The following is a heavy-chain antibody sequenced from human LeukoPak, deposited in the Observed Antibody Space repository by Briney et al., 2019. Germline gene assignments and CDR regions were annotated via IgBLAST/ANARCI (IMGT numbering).Heavy chain of an antibody. J-gene: IGHJ6*02. CDR3: ARDQTRGGAYSMDV. D-gene: IGHD1-26*01. CDR1: GVSISGGGYY. Sequence: PSETLSLTCTVSGVSISGGGYYWSWIRQHPGKGLEWIGYIYYSGSTYYNPSLKSRVTISVDTSKNQFSLKLSSVTAADTAVYYCARDQTRGGAYSMDVWGQGTTVTVSS. CDR2: IYYSGST. V-gene: IGHV4-31*03.